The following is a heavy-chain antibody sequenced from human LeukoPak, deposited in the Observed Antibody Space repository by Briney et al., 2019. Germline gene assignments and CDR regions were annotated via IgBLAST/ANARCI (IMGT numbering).Heavy chain of an antibody. V-gene: IGHV1-2*02. CDR1: GYTFNGYY. D-gene: IGHD1-26*01. J-gene: IGHJ4*02. CDR3: ARDLSGIKGYFDY. Sequence: ASVKVSCKASGYTFNGYYMHWVRQAPGQGLAWMGWINPNSGGTNYAQKFQGRVTMTRDTSISTAYMELSRLRSDDTAVYYCARDLSGIKGYFDYWGQGTLVTVSS. CDR2: INPNSGGT.